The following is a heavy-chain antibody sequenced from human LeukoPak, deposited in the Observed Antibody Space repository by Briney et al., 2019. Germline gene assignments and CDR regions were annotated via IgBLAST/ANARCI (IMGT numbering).Heavy chain of an antibody. D-gene: IGHD4-23*01. J-gene: IGHJ4*02. CDR2: IYYSGST. V-gene: IGHV4-39*01. CDR1: GGSISSSSYY. Sequence: SETLSLTCTVSGGSISSSSYYWGWIRQPPGKGLEWIGSIYYSGSTYYNPSLKSRVTISVDTSKNQFSLKLSSVTAADTAVYYCARGTTTVVTERYFDYWGQGTLVTVSS. CDR3: ARGTTTVVTERYFDY.